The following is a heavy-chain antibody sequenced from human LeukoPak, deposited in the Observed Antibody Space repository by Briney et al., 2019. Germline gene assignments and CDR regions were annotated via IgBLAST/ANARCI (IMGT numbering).Heavy chain of an antibody. J-gene: IGHJ6*03. CDR2: IYYSGST. CDR3: ARDAYSSSSVYYYYYMDV. V-gene: IGHV4-59*01. Sequence: SSETLSLTCTLSGGSISSYYWSWIRQPPGKGLEWIGYIYYSGSTNYNPSLKSRVTISVDTSKNQFSLKLSSVTAADTAVYYCARDAYSSSSVYYYYYMDVWGKGTTVTVSS. D-gene: IGHD6-6*01. CDR1: GGSISSYY.